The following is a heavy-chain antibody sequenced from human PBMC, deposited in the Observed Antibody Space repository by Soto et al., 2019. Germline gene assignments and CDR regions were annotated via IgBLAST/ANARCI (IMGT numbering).Heavy chain of an antibody. CDR3: AKDDVSGDGLCIVSA. V-gene: IGHV3-23*01. CDR2: ITGSGISI. D-gene: IGHD2-21*01. J-gene: IGHJ1*01. Sequence: PGGSLRLSGVASGFSFNKYSIIWVRQAPWKGQEWVSGITGSGISIQYTASVKGRFTISRDNSKNTVYLQMDYLRAEDTAMYYCAKDDVSGDGLCIVSAWGQGTPVTVSS. CDR1: GFSFNKYS.